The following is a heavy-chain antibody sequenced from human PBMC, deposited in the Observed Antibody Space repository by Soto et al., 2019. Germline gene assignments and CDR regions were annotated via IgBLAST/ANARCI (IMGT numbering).Heavy chain of an antibody. Sequence: PGGSLRLSCAASGFTFSSYAMSWVRQAPGKGLEWVSAISGSGGSTYYADSVKGRFTISRDNSKNTLYLQMNSLRAEDTAVYYCASGYDILTGYYGPAGFDPWGQGTLVTVSS. V-gene: IGHV3-23*01. CDR2: ISGSGGST. D-gene: IGHD3-9*01. CDR3: ASGYDILTGYYGPAGFDP. J-gene: IGHJ5*02. CDR1: GFTFSSYA.